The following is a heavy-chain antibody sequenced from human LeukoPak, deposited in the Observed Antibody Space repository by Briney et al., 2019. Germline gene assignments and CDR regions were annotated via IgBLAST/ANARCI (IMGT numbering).Heavy chain of an antibody. Sequence: ASVKVSCKTSGYTFTGYFIHWVRQAPGQGLEWMGWIHPDSGVTTYAQKFQGRVTLTRDTSSSTAYMELSRLRADDTTVYYCTREDYWGQGTLVTVSS. CDR1: GYTFTGYF. J-gene: IGHJ4*02. CDR2: IHPDSGVT. V-gene: IGHV1-2*02. CDR3: TREDY.